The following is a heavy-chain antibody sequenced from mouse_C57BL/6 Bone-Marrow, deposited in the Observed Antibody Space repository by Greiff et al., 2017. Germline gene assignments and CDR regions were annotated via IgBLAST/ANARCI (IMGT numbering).Heavy chain of an antibody. CDR2: ISYDGSN. Sequence: EVKLMESGPGLVKPSQSLSLTCSVTGYSITSGYYWKWIRQLPGNKLEWMGYISYDGSNNYNPSLKNRIPITRDTYKNQFFLKMNSVTTEDTASDYCARGAIYYCSSCYDWGQGTTLTVSS. CDR1: GYSITSGYY. J-gene: IGHJ2*01. V-gene: IGHV3-6*01. D-gene: IGHD1-1*01. CDR3: ARGAIYYCSSCYD.